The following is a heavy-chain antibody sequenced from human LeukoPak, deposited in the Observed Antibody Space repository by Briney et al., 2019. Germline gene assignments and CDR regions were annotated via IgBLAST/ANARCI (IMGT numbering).Heavy chain of an antibody. D-gene: IGHD3-22*01. J-gene: IGHJ4*02. CDR3: ASRAEVNYDSSGYRPDDY. CDR2: INWNGGST. Sequence: GGSLRLSCAAPGFTFDDYGMSWVRQAPGKGLEWVSGINWNGGSTGYADSVKGRFTISRDNAKNSLYLQMNSLRAEDTALYYCASRAEVNYDSSGYRPDDYWGQGTLVTVSS. CDR1: GFTFDDYG. V-gene: IGHV3-20*04.